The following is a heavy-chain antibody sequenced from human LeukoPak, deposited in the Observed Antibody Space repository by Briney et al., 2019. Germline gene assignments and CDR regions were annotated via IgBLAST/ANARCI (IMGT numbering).Heavy chain of an antibody. J-gene: IGHJ4*02. CDR1: GFNFSTYW. V-gene: IGHV3-74*01. D-gene: IGHD3-16*01. Sequence: PGGSLRLSCTASGFNFSTYWMHWVRQVPGKGLVGVSRIKTDGSSTSYADSVKGRFTISRDSAKNKLYLQMNSLRAEDTAVYYCATVSVGVRFDYWGQGALVAVSS. CDR2: IKTDGSST. CDR3: ATVSVGVRFDY.